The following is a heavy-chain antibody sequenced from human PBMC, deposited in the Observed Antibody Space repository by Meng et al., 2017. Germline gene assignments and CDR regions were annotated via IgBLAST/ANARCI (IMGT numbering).Heavy chain of an antibody. J-gene: IGHJ4*02. CDR2: INPNGGGT. Sequence: QVQLVQSGAEVKKPGGAVTVSCKASGYTFTGYYMHWVRQAPGQGLEWMGRINPNGGGTNYAQKFQGRVTMTRDTSISTASMALTRPISDDTAVYYCASDSATGDFWGQGTLVTVSS. CDR3: ASDSATGDF. V-gene: IGHV1-2*06. CDR1: GYTFTGYY. D-gene: IGHD5-12*01.